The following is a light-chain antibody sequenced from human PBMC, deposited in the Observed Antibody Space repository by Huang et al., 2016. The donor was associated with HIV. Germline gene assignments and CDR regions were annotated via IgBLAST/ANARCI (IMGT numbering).Light chain of an antibody. Sequence: DIQMTQSPSSLSASVGDRVTVTFQASQDISNYLNWYQQKPGKAPKLLSYDASNLETGVPSRFSGSGSGTDFTFTISSLQPEDIATYYCQQYDNLLTFGQGTRLEIK. CDR1: QDISNY. CDR3: QQYDNLLT. CDR2: DAS. V-gene: IGKV1-33*01. J-gene: IGKJ5*01.